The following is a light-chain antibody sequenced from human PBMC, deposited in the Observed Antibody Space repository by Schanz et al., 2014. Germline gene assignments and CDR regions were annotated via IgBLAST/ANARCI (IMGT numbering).Light chain of an antibody. CDR1: QSIGTW. J-gene: IGKJ1*01. V-gene: IGKV1-5*01. Sequence: DIQMTQSPSTLSASVGDRVTLTCRASQSIGTWLAWYHQKPGKAPKLLIYDASSLERGVPSRFSGSGSGTEFTLTISSLQPDDFATYYCQHYNSYSGTFGQGTKVEIK. CDR3: QHYNSYSGT. CDR2: DAS.